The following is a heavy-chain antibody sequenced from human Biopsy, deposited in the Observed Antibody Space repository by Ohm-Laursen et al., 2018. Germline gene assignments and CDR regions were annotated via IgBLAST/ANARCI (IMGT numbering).Heavy chain of an antibody. CDR3: ARDKTVLNYYFASDV. Sequence: GSSVKVSCKASGGTFNKYGITWVRQAPGQGLEWVGRIISMVGTPKYAQKFQGRATITVDKSTSTAYLDLSSLKSEDTAVYYCARDKTVLNYYFASDVWGQGTTVTVSS. CDR2: IISMVGTP. D-gene: IGHD2/OR15-2a*01. V-gene: IGHV1-69*04. J-gene: IGHJ6*01. CDR1: GGTFNKYG.